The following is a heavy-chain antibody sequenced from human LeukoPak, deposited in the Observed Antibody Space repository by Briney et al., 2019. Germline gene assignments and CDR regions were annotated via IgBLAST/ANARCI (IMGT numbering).Heavy chain of an antibody. CDR3: AKGDVDSPLNFYH. V-gene: IGHV3-43*01. Sequence: PGGSLRLSCAASGFIFDDFTIHWVRRVPGKGLEWVSLINWDGGSTYYADSVKGRFTISRDNSKNSLHLQMDSLTTEDTAFYYCAKGDVDSPLNFYHWGQGTLVTVSS. D-gene: IGHD5-12*01. J-gene: IGHJ4*02. CDR1: GFIFDDFT. CDR2: INWDGGST.